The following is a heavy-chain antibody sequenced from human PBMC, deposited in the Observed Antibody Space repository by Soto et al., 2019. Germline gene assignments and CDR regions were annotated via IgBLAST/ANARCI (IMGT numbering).Heavy chain of an antibody. J-gene: IGHJ4*02. D-gene: IGHD2-15*01. V-gene: IGHV1-3*01. CDR3: ARILGYCSGGSCDY. Sequence: ASVNVSWKASGYTFTSFAMHWVRQAPGQSLEWLGWINAGNGNTEYSQNFQGRVTITRHTSASTAYMELSSLRSEDTAVYYCARILGYCSGGSCDYWGQGTLVAVSS. CDR1: GYTFTSFA. CDR2: INAGNGNT.